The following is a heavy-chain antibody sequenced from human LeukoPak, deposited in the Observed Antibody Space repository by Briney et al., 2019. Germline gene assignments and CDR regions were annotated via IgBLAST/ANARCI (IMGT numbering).Heavy chain of an antibody. D-gene: IGHD1-26*01. J-gene: IGHJ4*02. CDR1: GFSLSTSGMR. V-gene: IGHV2-70*04. CDR3: ARIPPYSGSYDY. CDR2: IDWDDDK. Sequence: ESGPALVKPTQTLTLTCTFSGFSLSTSGMRVSWIRQPPGKALEWLARIDWDDDKFYSTSLKTRLTISKDTSKNQMVLTMTNMDPVDTATYYCARIPPYSGSYDYWGQGTLVTVSS.